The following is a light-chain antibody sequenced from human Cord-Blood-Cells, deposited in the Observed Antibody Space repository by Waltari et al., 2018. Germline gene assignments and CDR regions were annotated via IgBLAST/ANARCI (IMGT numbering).Light chain of an antibody. V-gene: IGKV1-5*03. CDR1: QSISSW. CDR2: KAS. J-gene: IGKJ4*01. Sequence: DIQMTQSPSTLSASVGDRVTITCRASQSISSWLAWYQQKPGKAPKLLIYKASSLESGVPSRFSGSGSGTEFTLTISSLQPDDFATYYCQQYNSCPLTFGGGTKVELK. CDR3: QQYNSCPLT.